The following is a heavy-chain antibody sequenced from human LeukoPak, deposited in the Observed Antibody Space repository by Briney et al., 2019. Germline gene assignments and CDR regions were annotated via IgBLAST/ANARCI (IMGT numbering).Heavy chain of an antibody. V-gene: IGHV3-30*03. D-gene: IGHD1-26*01. CDR1: GFSLTHDA. CDR3: AGDRWRGAPDYFDC. J-gene: IGHJ4*02. CDR2: VSKDTVTK. Sequence: GTSLRLSCAASGFSLTHDAINWVRQAPGKGLDWVAVVSKDTVTKFYRDSVKGRFTVSTDSSKNTVYLQMTGLRSEDTAVYYCAGDRWRGAPDYFDCWGQGTLVTVSS.